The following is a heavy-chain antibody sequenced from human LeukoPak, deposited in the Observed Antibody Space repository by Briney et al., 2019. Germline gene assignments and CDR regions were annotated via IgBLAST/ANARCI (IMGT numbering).Heavy chain of an antibody. J-gene: IGHJ4*02. Sequence: PGGSLRLSCAASGFTFSDYYMSWVRQAPGKGLEWVSVIYSGGSTYYADSVKGRFTISRDNSKNTLYLQMNSLRTEDSAVYYCARDFDYIAVAGNWGQGTLVTVSS. CDR2: IYSGGST. D-gene: IGHD6-19*01. CDR1: GFTFSDYY. V-gene: IGHV3-66*01. CDR3: ARDFDYIAVAGN.